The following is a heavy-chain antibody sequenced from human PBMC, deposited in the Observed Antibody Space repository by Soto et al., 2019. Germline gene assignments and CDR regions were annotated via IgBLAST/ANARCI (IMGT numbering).Heavy chain of an antibody. CDR1: GFPFSSYS. CDR2: ISSSSSTI. Sequence: GGSLRLSCAASGFPFSSYSMNWVRQAPGKGLEWVSYISSSSSTIYYADSVKGRFTISRDNAKNSLYLQMNSLRDEDTAVYYCARDQYCSSTSCYVFWDYYYGMDVWGQGTTVTVSS. CDR3: ARDQYCSSTSCYVFWDYYYGMDV. J-gene: IGHJ6*02. D-gene: IGHD2-2*01. V-gene: IGHV3-48*02.